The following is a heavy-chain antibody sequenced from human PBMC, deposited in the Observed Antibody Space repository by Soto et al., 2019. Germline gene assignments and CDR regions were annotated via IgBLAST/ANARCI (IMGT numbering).Heavy chain of an antibody. Sequence: ASVKVSFKASGGTFSSYAISWVRQAPGQGLEWMGGIIPIFGTANYAQKFQGRVTITADESTSTAYMELSSLRSEDTAVYYCASGVIAAAGNYYYYGMDVWGQGTTVTVSS. CDR1: GGTFSSYA. CDR2: IIPIFGTA. D-gene: IGHD6-13*01. J-gene: IGHJ6*02. V-gene: IGHV1-69*13. CDR3: ASGVIAAAGNYYYYGMDV.